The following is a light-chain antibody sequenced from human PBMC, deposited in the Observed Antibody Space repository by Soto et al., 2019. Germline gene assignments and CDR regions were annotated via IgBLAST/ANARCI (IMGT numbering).Light chain of an antibody. CDR3: QQYTNYPWT. J-gene: IGKJ1*01. Sequence: DIQMTQSPPTLSASVGDRVTITCRASQSISSWLAWYQQRPGKAPNLLIYDVSRLESGIPSRFSGSGSGTEFSLTISSLQPDDFATYYCQQYTNYPWTFGQGTKVEIK. V-gene: IGKV1-5*01. CDR2: DVS. CDR1: QSISSW.